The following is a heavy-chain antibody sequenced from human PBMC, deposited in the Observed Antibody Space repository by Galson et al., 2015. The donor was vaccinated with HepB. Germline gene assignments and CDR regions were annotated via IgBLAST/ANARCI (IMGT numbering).Heavy chain of an antibody. CDR3: ARSIAVTGPYFAGLDV. D-gene: IGHD6-19*01. Sequence: QSGAEVKKPGESLKISCKGSGYSFSSFWIGWVRQMPGKGLEYMGIIYAGDSDTRYSPSFQGQVTISADKSITTAYLQWSSLKASDTATNHSARSIAVTGPYFAGLDVGGQGTTVTVSS. CDR1: GYSFSSFW. CDR2: IYAGDSDT. J-gene: IGHJ6*02. V-gene: IGHV5-51*01.